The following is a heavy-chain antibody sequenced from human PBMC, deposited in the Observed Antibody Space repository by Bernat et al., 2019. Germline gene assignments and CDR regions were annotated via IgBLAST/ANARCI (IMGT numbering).Heavy chain of an antibody. D-gene: IGHD5-18*01. J-gene: IGHJ3*02. CDR1: GFTFSSYG. V-gene: IGHV3-33*01. Sequence: QVQLVESGGGVVQPGRSLRLSCAASGFTFSSYGMHWVRQAPGKGLEWVAVIWYDGSNKYYADSVKGRFTISRDNSKNTLYLQMNSLRAEDTAVYYCARGNRIQLFPSPLDAFDIWGQGTMVTVSS. CDR3: ARGNRIQLFPSPLDAFDI. CDR2: IWYDGSNK.